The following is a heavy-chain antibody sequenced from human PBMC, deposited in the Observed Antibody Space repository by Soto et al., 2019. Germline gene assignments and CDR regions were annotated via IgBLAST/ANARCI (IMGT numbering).Heavy chain of an antibody. CDR2: VSAYNGNT. V-gene: IGHV1-18*01. Sequence: QVQLVQSGAEVKKAGASVKVSCKASGYTFVSYVISWVRQAPGQGLEWMGWVSAYNGNTNYAQNLQGRVTMTTETSTSTAYMELRSLRSDDTAVYYCARGSDTVTTDWFDPWGQGTLVTVSS. CDR3: ARGSDTVTTDWFDP. CDR1: GYTFVSYV. J-gene: IGHJ5*02. D-gene: IGHD4-4*01.